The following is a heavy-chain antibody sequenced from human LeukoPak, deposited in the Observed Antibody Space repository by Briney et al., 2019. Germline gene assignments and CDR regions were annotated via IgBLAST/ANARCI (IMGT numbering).Heavy chain of an antibody. CDR2: ISYDGSNK. CDR3: ARAGEYCSSTSCYTPPPYYYYMDV. V-gene: IGHV3-30-3*01. J-gene: IGHJ6*03. CDR1: GFTFSSYA. D-gene: IGHD2-2*02. Sequence: GGSLRLSCAASGFTFSSYAMHWVRQAPGKGLEWVAVISYDGSNKYYADSVKGRFTISRDNSKNTLYLQMNSLRAEDTAVYYCARAGEYCSSTSCYTPPPYYYYMDVWGKGTTVTVSS.